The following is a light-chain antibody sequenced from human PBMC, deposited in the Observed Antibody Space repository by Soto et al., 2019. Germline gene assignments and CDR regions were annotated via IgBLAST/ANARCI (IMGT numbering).Light chain of an antibody. Sequence: QSALTQPASVSGSPGQSITISCTGTSSDVGGYNYVSWYQQHPGKAPKLMIYEVSNRPSGVSNRFSGSKSGNTASLTISGLQAEDEADYYCSSYTSSSTLENVXGTGTKVTVL. J-gene: IGLJ1*01. CDR1: SSDVGGYNY. CDR3: SSYTSSSTLENV. CDR2: EVS. V-gene: IGLV2-14*01.